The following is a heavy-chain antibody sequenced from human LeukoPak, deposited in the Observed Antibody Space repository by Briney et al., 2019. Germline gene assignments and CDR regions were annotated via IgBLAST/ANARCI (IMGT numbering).Heavy chain of an antibody. CDR1: GFTFSSYW. V-gene: IGHV3-7*03. J-gene: IGHJ4*02. Sequence: GGSLRLSCAASGFTFSSYWMSWVRQAPGKGLEWVANIKQDGSEKYYVDSVKGRFTISRDNAKNSLYLQMNSLRAEDTAVYDCASPTNGGWYAYWGQGTLVTVSS. CDR2: IKQDGSEK. D-gene: IGHD6-19*01. CDR3: ASPTNGGWYAY.